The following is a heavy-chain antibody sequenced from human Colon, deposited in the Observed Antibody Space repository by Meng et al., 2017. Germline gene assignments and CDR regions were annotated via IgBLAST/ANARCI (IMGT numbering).Heavy chain of an antibody. CDR1: GGSIGSSDNY. CDR2: IYSSGST. Sequence: SETLSLTCSVSGGSIGSSDNYWGWIRQAPGKGLEWIASIYSSGSTYYNPSLRSRVTISVDTSKNQFSLQVTSVTAADTAVYYCARDYSGWSYCFDYWGQGKLVTVSS. CDR3: ARDYSGWSYCFDY. D-gene: IGHD6-19*01. J-gene: IGHJ4*02. V-gene: IGHV4-39*07.